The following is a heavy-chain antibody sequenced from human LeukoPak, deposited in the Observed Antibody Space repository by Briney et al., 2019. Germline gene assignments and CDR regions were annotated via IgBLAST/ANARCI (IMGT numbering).Heavy chain of an antibody. Sequence: AGGSLRLSCAASGFTFSSYSMNWVRQAPGKGLEWVSSISSSSSYIYYADSVKGRFTISRDNAKNALYLQMNSLRAEDTAVYFCAREPYGSGSYNFDYWGQGTLVTVSS. CDR3: AREPYGSGSYNFDY. CDR2: ISSSSSYI. D-gene: IGHD3-10*01. J-gene: IGHJ4*02. CDR1: GFTFSSYS. V-gene: IGHV3-21*01.